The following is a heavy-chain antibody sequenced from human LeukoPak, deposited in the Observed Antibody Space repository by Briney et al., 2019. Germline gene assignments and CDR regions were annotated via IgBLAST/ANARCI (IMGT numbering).Heavy chain of an antibody. CDR3: ARVNYDSSGYCYDGLDV. CDR2: MNRNSGNT. J-gene: IGHJ6*02. V-gene: IGHV1-8*01. D-gene: IGHD3-22*01. CDR1: GYTFTSYN. Sequence: ASVKVSFKSSGYTFTSYNINWGRHATGQGLGWMGWMNRNSGNTGYAQEIQGRVTMARNTSISTAYMELSSLRSEDTAIYYCARVNYDSSGYCYDGLDVWGQGTTVTVSS.